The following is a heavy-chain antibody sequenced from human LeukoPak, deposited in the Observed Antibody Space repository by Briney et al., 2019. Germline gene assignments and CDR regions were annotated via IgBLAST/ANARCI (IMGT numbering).Heavy chain of an antibody. CDR2: ISGSGGST. J-gene: IGHJ5*02. Sequence: HAGGSLRLSCTASGFTFSSYSLNWVRQAPGKGLEWVSAISGSGGSTYYADSVKGRFTISRDNSKNTLYLQMNSLRAEDTAVYYCAKSLAVTRITMVRGADWFDPWGQGTLVTVSS. CDR3: AKSLAVTRITMVRGADWFDP. CDR1: GFTFSSYS. V-gene: IGHV3-23*01. D-gene: IGHD3-10*01.